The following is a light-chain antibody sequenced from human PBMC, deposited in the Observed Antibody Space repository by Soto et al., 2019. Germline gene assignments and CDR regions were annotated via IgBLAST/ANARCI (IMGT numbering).Light chain of an antibody. CDR3: QQYNDRPPT. V-gene: IGKV3-15*01. CDR2: DAS. J-gene: IGKJ1*01. Sequence: EIVMTQSPATLSVSPGERATLSCRASQSVRSKLAWYQQKPGQAPRLLIYDASTRSTGIPARFSGSGSGTKFHFTISSLQSEDFVVYYCQQYNDRPPTFGQGTKVEIK. CDR1: QSVRSK.